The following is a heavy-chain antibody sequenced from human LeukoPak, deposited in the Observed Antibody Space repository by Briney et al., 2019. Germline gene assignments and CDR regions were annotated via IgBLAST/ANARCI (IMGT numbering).Heavy chain of an antibody. CDR2: ISSSSSYI. J-gene: IGHJ4*02. V-gene: IGHV3-21*01. Sequence: GGSLRLSCAASGFTFSSYSMNWVRQAPGKGLEWVSSISSSSSYIYYADSVKGRFTISRDNAKNSLYLQMNSLRAEDTAVYYCAREAGHKGRGYSCGYDYWGQGTLVTVSS. CDR1: GFTFSSYS. CDR3: AREAGHKGRGYSCGYDY. D-gene: IGHD5-18*01.